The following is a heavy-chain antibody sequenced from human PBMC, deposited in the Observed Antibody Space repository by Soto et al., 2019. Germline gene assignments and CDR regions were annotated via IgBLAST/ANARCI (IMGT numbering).Heavy chain of an antibody. CDR1: GFTFSSYS. J-gene: IGHJ6*02. Sequence: PGGSLRLSCAASGFTFSSYSMNWVRQAPGKGLEWVSYISSSSSTIYYADSVKGRFTISRDDAKNSLYLQMNSLRAEDTAVYYCARVNQPRSTIFGVVRFYYYGMDVWGQGTTVTVSS. CDR3: ARVNQPRSTIFGVVRFYYYGMDV. CDR2: ISSSSSTI. V-gene: IGHV3-48*01. D-gene: IGHD3-3*01.